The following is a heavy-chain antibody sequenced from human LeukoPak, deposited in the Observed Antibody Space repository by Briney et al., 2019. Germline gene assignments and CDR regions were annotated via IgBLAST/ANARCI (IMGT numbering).Heavy chain of an antibody. D-gene: IGHD3-10*01. J-gene: IGHJ4*02. CDR2: IKQDGSEK. V-gene: IGHV3-7*03. CDR1: GFTFSTYW. Sequence: PGGSLRLSCAASGFTFSTYWMTWVRQAPGKGLEWVANIKQDGSEKFYVDSVKGRFTISSDNSKNTLYLQMNSLRAEDTAVYYCARGMTLWFGDHWGQGTLVTVSS. CDR3: ARGMTLWFGDH.